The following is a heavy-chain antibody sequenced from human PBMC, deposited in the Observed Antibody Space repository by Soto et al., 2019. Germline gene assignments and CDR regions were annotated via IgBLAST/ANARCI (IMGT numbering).Heavy chain of an antibody. CDR1: GYTFSTYG. V-gene: IGHV1-18*01. J-gene: IGHJ3*01. CDR3: ARVKVPAAILGAFDV. D-gene: IGHD2-2*02. CDR2: INPFKGDT. Sequence: QVQLVQSGAEMKKPGASVKVSCKASGYTFSTYGITSVRQAPAQGLDWMGWINPFKGDTTSAARFQDRVSLTTDTSTRTAYMELRSLRSDDTAVYYCARVKVPAAILGAFDVWGQGTLVTVSS.